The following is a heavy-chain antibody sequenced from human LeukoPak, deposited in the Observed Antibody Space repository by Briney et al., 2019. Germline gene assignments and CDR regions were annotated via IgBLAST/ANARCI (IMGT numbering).Heavy chain of an antibody. D-gene: IGHD3-10*01. V-gene: IGHV3-53*01. J-gene: IGHJ4*02. Sequence: GGSLRLSCAVSGFTVSSNCLSWVRQAPGKGLEWVSIIYTGGSTYYADSVKGRFTISRDNSKNTLYLQMNSLRAEDTAVYYCAKEARGVIDYWGQGTLVTVSS. CDR2: IYTGGST. CDR3: AKEARGVIDY. CDR1: GFTVSSNC.